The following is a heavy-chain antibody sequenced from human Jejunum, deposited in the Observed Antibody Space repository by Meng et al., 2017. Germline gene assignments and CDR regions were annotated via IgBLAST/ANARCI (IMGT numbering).Heavy chain of an antibody. CDR1: GDSILSSSYY. J-gene: IGHJ4*02. D-gene: IGHD6-13*01. CDR3: VRGTFPTGGTWYYFDN. Sequence: QQQRQESGPGLVKPSETLSLTCAVSGDSILSSSYYWGWIRQSPGKGLDWIGHVYYTGTTYYKPSLKGRVTISLDTSKNHFSLNLMSATTADTAVYYCVRGTFPTGGTWYYFDNWGQGALVTVSS. V-gene: IGHV4-39*07. CDR2: VYYTGTT.